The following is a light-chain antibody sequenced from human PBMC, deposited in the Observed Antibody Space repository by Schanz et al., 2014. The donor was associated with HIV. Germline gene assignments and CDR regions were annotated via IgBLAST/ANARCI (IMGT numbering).Light chain of an antibody. CDR3: QQYGGSPT. J-gene: IGKJ1*01. CDR1: QSVSSSY. Sequence: EVVLTQSPGTLSLSPGERATLSCRASQSVSSSYLAWYQHKPGQSPRLLIYAASTRAAGIPDRFSGSGSGSTFTLIISRLEPADIAVYYCQQYGGSPTFGQGTKVEIK. CDR2: AAS. V-gene: IGKV3-20*01.